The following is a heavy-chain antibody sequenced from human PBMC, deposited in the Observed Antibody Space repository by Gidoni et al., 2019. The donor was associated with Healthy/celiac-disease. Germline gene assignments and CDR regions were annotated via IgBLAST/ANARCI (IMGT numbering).Heavy chain of an antibody. CDR2: IYHSGST. V-gene: IGHV4-38-2*02. CDR3: ARDGSYYGISFFDY. J-gene: IGHJ4*02. Sequence: QVQLQESGPGLVKPSETLSLTCAVSGYSISSGYYWGWIRQPPGKGLEWIGSIYHSGSTYYNPSLKSRVTISVDTSKNQFSLKLSSVTAADTAVYYCARDGSYYGISFFDYWGQGTLVTVSS. D-gene: IGHD1-26*01. CDR1: GYSISSGYY.